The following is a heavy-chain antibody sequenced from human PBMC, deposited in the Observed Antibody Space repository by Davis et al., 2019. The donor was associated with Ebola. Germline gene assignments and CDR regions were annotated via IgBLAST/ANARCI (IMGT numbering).Heavy chain of an antibody. D-gene: IGHD5-12*01. CDR3: ARGTAKSIVATITHYYYGMDV. CDR1: GGTFSSYA. Sequence: SVKVSCKASGGTFSSYAINWVRQAPGQGLEWMGGIIPIFGTANYAQKFQGRVTITADESTSTAYMELSSLRSEDTAVYYCARGTAKSIVATITHYYYGMDVWGQGTTVIVSS. J-gene: IGHJ6*02. CDR2: IIPIFGTA. V-gene: IGHV1-69*13.